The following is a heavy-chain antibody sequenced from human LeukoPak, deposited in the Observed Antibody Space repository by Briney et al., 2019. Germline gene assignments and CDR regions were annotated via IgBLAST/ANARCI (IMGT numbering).Heavy chain of an antibody. J-gene: IGHJ4*02. CDR3: ARRAGGWFDY. D-gene: IGHD2-15*01. CDR1: GGSISSGGYS. V-gene: IGHV4-30-2*01. CDR2: IYHSGST. Sequence: SSETLSLTCAVSGGSISSGGYSWSWIRQPPGKGLEWIGYIYHSGSTYYNPSLKSRVTISVDTSKNQFSLKLSSVSAADTAVYYCARRAGGWFDYWGQGTLVTVSS.